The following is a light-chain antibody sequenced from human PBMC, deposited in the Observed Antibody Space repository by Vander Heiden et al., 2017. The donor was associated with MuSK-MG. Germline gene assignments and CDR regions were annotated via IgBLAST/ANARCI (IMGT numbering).Light chain of an antibody. Sequence: QSALTQPASVSGSPGQSITMPCTGRSSDVGAYNFVSWYQQHPGNATKLIIYDVSNRPSGVSNRLSGSKSGNTASLTISGLQAEDEAEYYCSSYTSSSSYVFGTGTKVTVL. J-gene: IGLJ1*01. CDR2: DVS. CDR3: SSYTSSSSYV. CDR1: SSDVGAYNF. V-gene: IGLV2-14*01.